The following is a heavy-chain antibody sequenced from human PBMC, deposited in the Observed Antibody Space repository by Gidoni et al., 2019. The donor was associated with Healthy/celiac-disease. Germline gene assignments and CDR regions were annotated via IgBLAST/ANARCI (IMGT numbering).Heavy chain of an antibody. CDR1: GYTFTSYY. V-gene: IGHV1-46*01. D-gene: IGHD2-21*02. CDR3: ARDFDRSDCGGDCYSDDY. Sequence: QVQLVQSGAEVKKPGASVKVSCKASGYTFTSYYMHWVRQAPGQGLEWMGIIKPSGGSTSYEQKFQGRVTMTRDTSTSTVYMELSSLRSEDTAVYYCARDFDRSDCGGDCYSDDYWGQGTLVTVSS. CDR2: IKPSGGST. J-gene: IGHJ4*02.